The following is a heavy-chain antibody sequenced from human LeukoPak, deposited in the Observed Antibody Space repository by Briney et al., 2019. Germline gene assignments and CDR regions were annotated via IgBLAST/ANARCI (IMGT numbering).Heavy chain of an antibody. Sequence: GGSLRLSCAASGFTFSDYTLHWVRQAPGKGLEYVSAISSSGSTTYYADSVKGRFTVSRDNSKNTLFLQMGSLRAEDMGVYYCASGEYWGQGTLVTVSS. CDR2: ISSSGSTT. J-gene: IGHJ4*02. V-gene: IGHV3-64*02. CDR3: ASGEY. CDR1: GFTFSDYT.